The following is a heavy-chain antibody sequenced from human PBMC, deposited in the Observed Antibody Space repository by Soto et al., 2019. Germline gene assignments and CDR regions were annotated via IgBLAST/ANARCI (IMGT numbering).Heavy chain of an antibody. V-gene: IGHV4-31*03. CDR3: ARDRGARYSYGPVFDY. CDR2: IYYSGSA. J-gene: IGHJ4*02. D-gene: IGHD5-18*01. CDR1: GGSISSGGYY. Sequence: PSETLSLTCTVSGGSISSGGYYWSWIRQHPGKGLEWIGYIYYSGSAYYNPSLKSRVTISVDTSKNQFSLKLSSVTAADTAVYYCARDRGARYSYGPVFDYWGQGTLVTVSS.